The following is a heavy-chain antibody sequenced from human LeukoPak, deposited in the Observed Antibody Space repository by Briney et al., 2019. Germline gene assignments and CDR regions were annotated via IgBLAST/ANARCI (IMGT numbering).Heavy chain of an antibody. Sequence: PGGSLRLSCAASEFTFSNYAMSWVRQAPGKGLEWVSTISSSGGSAYYADSLRGRFTISRDNPKNTLYLQMNSLRAEDSAVYYCARDPALSGYFDYWGQGTLVTVSS. J-gene: IGHJ4*02. V-gene: IGHV3-23*01. CDR2: ISSSGGSA. D-gene: IGHD3-16*02. CDR1: EFTFSNYA. CDR3: ARDPALSGYFDY.